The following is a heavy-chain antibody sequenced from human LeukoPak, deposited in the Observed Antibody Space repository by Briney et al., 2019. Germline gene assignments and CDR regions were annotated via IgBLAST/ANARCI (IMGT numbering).Heavy chain of an antibody. CDR3: ARRIVGATTSLFDP. V-gene: IGHV1-18*01. CDR1: GYTFTSYG. D-gene: IGHD1-26*01. Sequence: ASVKVSCKASGYTFTSYGISWVRQAPGQGLEWMGWISAYNGNTNYAQKLQGRVTMTTDTSTSTAYMELRSLRSDETAVYYCARRIVGATTSLFDPWGQGTLVTVSS. CDR2: ISAYNGNT. J-gene: IGHJ5*02.